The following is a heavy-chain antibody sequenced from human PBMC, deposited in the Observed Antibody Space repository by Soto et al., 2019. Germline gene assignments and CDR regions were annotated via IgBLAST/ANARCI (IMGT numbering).Heavy chain of an antibody. D-gene: IGHD3-3*01. V-gene: IGHV3-48*02. J-gene: IGHJ6*02. Sequence: PGGSLRLSCAASGLTFSSYSMNWVRQAPGKGLEWVSYISSSSSTIYYADSVKGRFTISRDNAKNSLYLQMNSLRDEDTAVYYCARENDVLRFLEWSGLHYGMDVWGQGTTVTVSS. CDR2: ISSSSSTI. CDR3: ARENDVLRFLEWSGLHYGMDV. CDR1: GLTFSSYS.